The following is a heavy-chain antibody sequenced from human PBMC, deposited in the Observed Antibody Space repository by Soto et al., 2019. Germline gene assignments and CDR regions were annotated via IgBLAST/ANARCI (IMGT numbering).Heavy chain of an antibody. V-gene: IGHV3-30*03. CDR1: GFTLSSYG. J-gene: IGHJ4*02. Sequence: AGGSLRLSCAASGFTLSSYGMHWVRQAPGKGLEWVAVISYDGSNKYYADSVKGRFTISRDNSKNTLYLQMNSLRAEDTAVYFCAIDFYGSWGQGTLVTVSS. CDR3: AIDFYGS. CDR2: ISYDGSNK. D-gene: IGHD4-17*01.